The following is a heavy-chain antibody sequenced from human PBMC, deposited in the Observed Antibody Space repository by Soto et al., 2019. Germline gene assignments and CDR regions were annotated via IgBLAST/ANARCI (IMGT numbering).Heavy chain of an antibody. CDR1: GVSISSDDFY. CDR2: ISFSGNT. J-gene: IGHJ5*02. D-gene: IGHD2-15*01. Sequence: PSETLSLTCAVSGVSISSDDFYWSWVRQHPGKGLEWIGYISFSGNTYYNPSLKSRVTISVDTSKNQFSLKLSSVTAADAAMYYCTKMGQYCGGSCYSWFDPWGQGTLVTVSS. CDR3: TKMGQYCGGSCYSWFDP. V-gene: IGHV4-31*11.